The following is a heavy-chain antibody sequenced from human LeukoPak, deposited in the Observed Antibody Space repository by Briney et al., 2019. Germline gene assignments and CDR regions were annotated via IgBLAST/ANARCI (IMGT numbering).Heavy chain of an antibody. Sequence: SETLSLTCTVSSGSISSYYWSWIRQPPGKGLEWLGYIYYSWSTNYNPSLKSRVTISVDTSKNQFSLKLSSVTAADTAVYYCARRYCGGGSCYSSFDYWGQGTLVTVSS. V-gene: IGHV4-59*01. CDR3: ARRYCGGGSCYSSFDY. CDR1: SGSISSYY. CDR2: IYYSWST. J-gene: IGHJ4*02. D-gene: IGHD2-15*01.